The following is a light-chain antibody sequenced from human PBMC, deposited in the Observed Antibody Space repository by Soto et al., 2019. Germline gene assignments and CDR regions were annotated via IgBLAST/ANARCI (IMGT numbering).Light chain of an antibody. Sequence: QSVLTQPPSAPGTPGQRVTISCSGSSSNIGTNTVSWYQQFPRSAPKLLMYSSNQRPSGVPDRFSGSKSGTSASLAISGLQSEDEADYYCAAWDGSLNVVLFGGGTKVTVL. CDR1: SSNIGTNT. V-gene: IGLV1-44*01. CDR2: SSN. CDR3: AAWDGSLNVVL. J-gene: IGLJ3*02.